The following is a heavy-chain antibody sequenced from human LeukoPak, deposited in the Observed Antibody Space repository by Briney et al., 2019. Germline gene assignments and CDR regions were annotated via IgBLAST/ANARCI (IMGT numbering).Heavy chain of an antibody. CDR1: GFTFRTYA. Sequence: GGSLRLSCAASGFTFRTYAMSWVRQAPGKGLEWVSGISDSGDGTYYAESVKGRFTISRDNSKNTLYLQMNSLRAGDTAVYYCAKDPYSSSHQRLFDYWGQGTLVTVSS. V-gene: IGHV3-23*01. CDR2: ISDSGDGT. D-gene: IGHD6-13*01. J-gene: IGHJ4*02. CDR3: AKDPYSSSHQRLFDY.